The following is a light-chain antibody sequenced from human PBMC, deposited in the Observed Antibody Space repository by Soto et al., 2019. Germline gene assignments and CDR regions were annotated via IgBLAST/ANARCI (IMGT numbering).Light chain of an antibody. Sequence: EIVMTQSPATLSVSQVGRATLSFSASQIISGTLAWYQQKPGQAPRLLIYGVSTRDTGVPDRFSGSASGTEFTLTISSLQSEDFAVYYCQQYNNWPRTFGQGTRLEIK. J-gene: IGKJ5*01. V-gene: IGKV3-15*01. CDR3: QQYNNWPRT. CDR2: GVS. CDR1: QIISGT.